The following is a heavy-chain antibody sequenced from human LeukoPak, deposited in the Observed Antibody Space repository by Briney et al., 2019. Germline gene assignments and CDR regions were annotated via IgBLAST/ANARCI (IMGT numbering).Heavy chain of an antibody. J-gene: IGHJ4*02. Sequence: PSETLSLTCAVYGGSFSGYYWSWIRQPPGKGLEWIGEINHSGSTNYNPSLKSRVTIPVDTSKNQFSLKLSSVTAADTAVYYCARGRYGAYDYWGQGTLVTVSS. V-gene: IGHV4-34*01. CDR3: ARGRYGAYDY. D-gene: IGHD1-1*01. CDR1: GGSFSGYY. CDR2: INHSGST.